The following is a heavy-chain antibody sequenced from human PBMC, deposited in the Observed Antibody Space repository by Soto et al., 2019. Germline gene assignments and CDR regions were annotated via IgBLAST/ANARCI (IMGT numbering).Heavy chain of an antibody. J-gene: IGHJ4*02. CDR1: GGSISSGGYY. D-gene: IGHD3-10*01. Sequence: SETLSLTCTVSGGSISSGGYYWSCIRQHPGKGLEWIGYIYYSGSTYYNPSLKSRVTISVDTSKNQFSLKLSSVTAADTAVYYCAREVRGVIIHFDYWGQGTLFTVSS. CDR2: IYYSGST. CDR3: AREVRGVIIHFDY. V-gene: IGHV4-31*03.